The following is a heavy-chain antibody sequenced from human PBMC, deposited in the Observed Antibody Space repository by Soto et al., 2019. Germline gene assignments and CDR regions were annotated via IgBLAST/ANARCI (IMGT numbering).Heavy chain of an antibody. CDR3: AIGAGRSSWTAAGSSYSWFYP. CDR2: IIPIFGTA. J-gene: IGHJ5*02. Sequence: QVQLVQSGAEVKKPGSSVKVSCKASGGTFSNYAISWVRQAPGQGLEWMGGIIPIFGTANYEQKFQGRVTITADKSTSTAYMELSSRRSEDAAVYYCAIGAGRSSWTAAGSSYSWFYPWGQGTLVTVSS. CDR1: GGTFSNYA. V-gene: IGHV1-69*06. D-gene: IGHD6-13*01.